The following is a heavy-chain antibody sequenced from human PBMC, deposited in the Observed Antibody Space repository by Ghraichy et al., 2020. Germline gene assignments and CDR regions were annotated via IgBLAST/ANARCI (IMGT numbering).Heavy chain of an antibody. CDR3: ARGLRGYSSGGDNWFDP. CDR1: GFTFRSYE. D-gene: IGHD3-22*01. V-gene: IGHV3-48*03. CDR2: ISSTGSTI. Sequence: GGSLRLSCAASGFTFRSYEMNWVRQAPGKGLEWVSFISSTGSTIYYADSVKGRFTISRDNAKNSLYLQMNSLRAEDTAVYYCARGLRGYSSGGDNWFDPWGQGTLVTVSS. J-gene: IGHJ5*02.